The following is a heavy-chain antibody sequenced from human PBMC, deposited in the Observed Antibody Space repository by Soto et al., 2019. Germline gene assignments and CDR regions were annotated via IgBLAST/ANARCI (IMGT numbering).Heavy chain of an antibody. V-gene: IGHV1-2*02. CDR2: INPTTGGT. CDR3: ARGYCSSSGCSHYFDY. CDR1: GYNFPGNY. Sequence: QVQLVQSGAEVKKPGASVKVSCKASGYNFPGNYIHWVRQAPGQGLEWMALINPTTGGTSYAQKFQGRVTVTWDTSMSTAYMELSRLTSDDTAIYYCARGYCSSSGCSHYFDYWGQGTLVTVSS. J-gene: IGHJ4*02. D-gene: IGHD2-2*01.